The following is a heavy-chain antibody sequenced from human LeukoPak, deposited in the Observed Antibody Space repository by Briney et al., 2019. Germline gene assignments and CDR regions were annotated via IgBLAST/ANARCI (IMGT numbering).Heavy chain of an antibody. CDR2: IIPIFGTA. Sequence: SVKVSCKASGGTFSSYAISWVRQAPGQGLEWMGGIIPIFGTANYAQKFQGRVTITADESTSTAYMELSSLRSEDTAVYYCARRTHYYDSSGSPFDYWGQGTLVTVSS. CDR1: GGTFSSYA. D-gene: IGHD3-22*01. CDR3: ARRTHYYDSSGSPFDY. J-gene: IGHJ4*02. V-gene: IGHV1-69*13.